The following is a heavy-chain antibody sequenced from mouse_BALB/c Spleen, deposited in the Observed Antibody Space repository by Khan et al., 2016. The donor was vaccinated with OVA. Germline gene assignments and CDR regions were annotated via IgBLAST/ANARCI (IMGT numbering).Heavy chain of an antibody. D-gene: IGHD1-1*01. V-gene: IGHV1-7*01. CDR1: GYTFTSYW. CDR3: ASHGSSSAWLTY. CDR2: INPSTGYT. J-gene: IGHJ3*01. Sequence: QVQLQQSGAELAKPGASVKMSCKASGYTFTSYWMHWVKQRPGQGLEWIGYINPSTGYTEYNQRFKDKATLTADKSSSTAYMQLRSLTSEESAVYYCASHGSSSAWLTYWGQGTLVTVSA.